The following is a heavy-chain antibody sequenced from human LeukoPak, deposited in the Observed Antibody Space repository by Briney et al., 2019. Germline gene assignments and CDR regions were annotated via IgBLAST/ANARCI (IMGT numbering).Heavy chain of an antibody. Sequence: SETLSLTCTVSGGSINNYYWSWIRQPPGKGLEWIGYIYYSGGTNYNPSLMSRVTISIDTSKNQFSLKLSSVTAADTAVYYCARTTPLSSSSWYDYWGQGILVTVSS. CDR2: IYYSGGT. CDR3: ARTTPLSSSSWYDY. J-gene: IGHJ4*02. CDR1: GGSINNYY. D-gene: IGHD6-13*01. V-gene: IGHV4-59*01.